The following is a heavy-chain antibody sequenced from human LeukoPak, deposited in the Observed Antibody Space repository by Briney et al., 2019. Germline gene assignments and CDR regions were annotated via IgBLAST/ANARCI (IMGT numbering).Heavy chain of an antibody. CDR2: VSGSGGST. D-gene: IGHD5-18*01. CDR1: GFTFSSYA. V-gene: IGHV3-23*01. Sequence: PGGSLRLSCAASGFTFSSYAMSWVRQAPGKGLEWVSAVSGSGGSTYYADSVKGRFTISRDNSKNTLYLQMNSLRAEDTAVYYCAKDMVQIQLFLGFDYWGQGTLVTASS. J-gene: IGHJ4*02. CDR3: AKDMVQIQLFLGFDY.